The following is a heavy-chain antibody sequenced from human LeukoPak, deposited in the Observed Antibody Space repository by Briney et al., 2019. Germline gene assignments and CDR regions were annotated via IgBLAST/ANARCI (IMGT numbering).Heavy chain of an antibody. CDR2: INDDGKTT. CDR1: GFNFRKTW. CDR3: ARDVSYGRMDV. Sequence: GGSLRLSCSASGFNFRKTWMQWVRQAPGKGLVWVSQINDDGKTTGYADPVKGRFTVSRDNGKNTLYLHMKSLRAEDTAVYYCARDVSYGRMDVWGQGTTVIVSS. D-gene: IGHD4-17*01. J-gene: IGHJ6*02. V-gene: IGHV3-74*01.